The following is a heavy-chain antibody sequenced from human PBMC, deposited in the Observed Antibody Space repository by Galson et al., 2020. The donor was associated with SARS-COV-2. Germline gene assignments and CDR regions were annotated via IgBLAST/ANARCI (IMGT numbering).Heavy chain of an antibody. D-gene: IGHD1-26*01. CDR1: GFTVSSNY. CDR2: MYSGGST. Sequence: TGESLRLSCNASGFTVSSNYMCWVRQAPGKGLEWVSGMYSGGSTYYADPVKGRFTISRDNSRNTLYLQRSSLRAEDTAVYYWARDGRAYGNYYDGMDDGGQGTTVTVSS. J-gene: IGHJ6*02. V-gene: IGHV3-66*01. CDR3: ARDGRAYGNYYDGMDD.